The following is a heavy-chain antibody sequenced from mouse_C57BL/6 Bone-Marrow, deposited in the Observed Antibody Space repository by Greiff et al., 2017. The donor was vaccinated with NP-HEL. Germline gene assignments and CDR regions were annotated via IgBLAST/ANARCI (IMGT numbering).Heavy chain of an antibody. Sequence: EVQVVESGGDLVKPGGSLKLSCAASGFTFSSYGMSWVRQTPDKRLEWVATISSGGSYTYYPDSVKGRFTISRDNAKNTLYLQMSSLKSEDTAMYYCARPNYYGSYYFDYWGQGTTLTVSS. D-gene: IGHD1-1*01. J-gene: IGHJ2*01. CDR1: GFTFSSYG. V-gene: IGHV5-6*01. CDR3: ARPNYYGSYYFDY. CDR2: ISSGGSYT.